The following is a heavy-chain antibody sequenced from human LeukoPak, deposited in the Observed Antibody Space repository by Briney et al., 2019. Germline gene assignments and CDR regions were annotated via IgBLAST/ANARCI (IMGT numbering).Heavy chain of an antibody. CDR2: ISGSGGST. J-gene: IGHJ4*02. CDR3: ARDLYGDYLFDY. V-gene: IGHV3-23*01. CDR1: GFTFSSYA. D-gene: IGHD4-17*01. Sequence: GGSLRLPCAASGFTFSSYAMSWVRQAPGKGLEWVSAISGSGGSTYYADSVKGRFTISRDNAKNSLYLQMNSLRDEDTAVYYCARDLYGDYLFDYWGQGTLVTVSS.